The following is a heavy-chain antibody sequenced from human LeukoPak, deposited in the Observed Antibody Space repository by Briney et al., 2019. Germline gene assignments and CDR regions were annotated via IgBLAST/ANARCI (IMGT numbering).Heavy chain of an antibody. CDR1: GFTFGDYA. D-gene: IGHD2-8*02. CDR2: IRSKAYGGTT. J-gene: IGHJ4*02. Sequence: GGSLRLSCTASGFTFGDYAMSWFRQAPGKGLEWVGFIRSKAYGGTTEYAASVKGRFAISRDDFKSIAYLQMNSLKTEDTAVYYCTRGRGWWAYFDYWGQGTLVTVSS. V-gene: IGHV3-49*03. CDR3: TRGRGWWAYFDY.